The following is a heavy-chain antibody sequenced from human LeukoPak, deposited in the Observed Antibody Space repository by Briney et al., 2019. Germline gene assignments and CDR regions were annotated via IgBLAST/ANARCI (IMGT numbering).Heavy chain of an antibody. CDR1: GYTFTSYA. V-gene: IGHV1-18*01. J-gene: IGHJ2*01. Sequence: GASVKVSCKASGYTFTSYAMNWVRQAPGQGLEWMGWISAYNGNTNYAQKLQGRVTMTTDTSTSTAYMELRSLRSDDTAVYYCARVFGILTGYYTDWYFDLWGRGTLVTVSS. CDR2: ISAYNGNT. D-gene: IGHD3-9*01. CDR3: ARVFGILTGYYTDWYFDL.